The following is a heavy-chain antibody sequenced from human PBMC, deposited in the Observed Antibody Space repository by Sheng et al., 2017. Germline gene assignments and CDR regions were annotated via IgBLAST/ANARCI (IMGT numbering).Heavy chain of an antibody. Sequence: QVQLVESGGGVVQPGGSLRLSCAASGFTFSSYGMHWVRQAPGKGLEWVAFIRYDGSNKYYADSVKGRFTISRDNSKNTLYLQMNSLRAEDTAVYYCAKDSSFSIVLVSYYMDVWGKGTTVTVSS. V-gene: IGHV3-30*02. CDR1: GFTFSSYG. J-gene: IGHJ6*03. CDR3: AKDSSFSIVLVSYYMDV. D-gene: IGHD2-8*02. CDR2: IRYDGSNK.